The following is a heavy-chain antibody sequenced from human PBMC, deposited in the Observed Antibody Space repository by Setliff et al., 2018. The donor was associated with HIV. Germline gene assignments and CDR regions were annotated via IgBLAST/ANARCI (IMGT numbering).Heavy chain of an antibody. Sequence: PSETLSLTCDVYGGSFRGYYWSWIRQSPGKGLEWIAEINDSGTTTSNSSLKSRVTISLDTPKNQFSLKLNSVTAADTAVYYCARSTWTRFGGALAQLWPQRGAFDIWGQGTKVTVSS. V-gene: IGHV4-34*01. CDR3: ARSTWTRFGGALAQLWPQRGAFDI. CDR2: INDSGTT. J-gene: IGHJ3*02. CDR1: GGSFRGYY. D-gene: IGHD5-18*01.